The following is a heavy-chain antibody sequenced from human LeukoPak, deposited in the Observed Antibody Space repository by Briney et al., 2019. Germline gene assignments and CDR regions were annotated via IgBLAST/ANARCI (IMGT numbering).Heavy chain of an antibody. CDR3: ARGGIPVAGIDEIDF. Sequence: PGGSLRLSCAASGFTFRSYDMHWVRQVTGKGLEWVSAIGISGDTQYLDSVKGRFTISRENAKNSLYLQMDSLRAGDTAVYYCARGGIPVAGIDEIDFWGQGTLVTVAS. CDR2: IGISGDT. CDR1: GFTFRSYD. V-gene: IGHV3-13*01. D-gene: IGHD6-19*01. J-gene: IGHJ4*02.